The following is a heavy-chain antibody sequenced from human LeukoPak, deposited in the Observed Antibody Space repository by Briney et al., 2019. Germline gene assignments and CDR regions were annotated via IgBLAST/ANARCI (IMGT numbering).Heavy chain of an antibody. J-gene: IGHJ4*02. CDR3: ARVGCSTSTCFEDDH. V-gene: IGHV3-21*01. D-gene: IGHD2-2*01. CDR2: ISSSNSHI. Sequence: PGGSLRLSCAASGFTFNSHNMNWVRQVPGKGLEWVSFISSSNSHIYYSDSVRGRFTISRDNAKNSLYLQMSSLRAEDTAVYFCARVGCSTSTCFEDDHWGQGTLVIVSS. CDR1: GFTFNSHN.